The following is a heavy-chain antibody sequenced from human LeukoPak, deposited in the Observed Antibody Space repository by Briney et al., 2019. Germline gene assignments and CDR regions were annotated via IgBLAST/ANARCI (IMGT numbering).Heavy chain of an antibody. Sequence: KPSETLSLTCAVYGGSFSGYYWSWIRHPPGKGLEWIGEINHSGSTNYNPSLKSRVTISVDTSKNQFSLKLSSVTAADTAVYYCARVAPFTYYYDSSGYDDYWGQGTLVTVSS. D-gene: IGHD3-22*01. J-gene: IGHJ4*02. V-gene: IGHV4-34*01. CDR1: GGSFSGYY. CDR3: ARVAPFTYYYDSSGYDDY. CDR2: INHSGST.